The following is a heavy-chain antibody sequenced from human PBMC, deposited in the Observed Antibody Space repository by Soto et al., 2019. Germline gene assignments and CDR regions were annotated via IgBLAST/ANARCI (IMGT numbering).Heavy chain of an antibody. Sequence: QVQLVQSGDEVKKPGASVKVSCKASGYISVNYGIAWVRQAPGQGLEWMGWISPYTGNTHSATKIQGRLTMTTDTXASTAYMDLGSLTSDDTAVYYCVMVDNYVTPTPQDVWGQGTTVTVSS. D-gene: IGHD3-16*01. V-gene: IGHV1-18*01. CDR2: ISPYTGNT. CDR3: VMVDNYVTPTPQDV. J-gene: IGHJ6*02. CDR1: GYISVNYG.